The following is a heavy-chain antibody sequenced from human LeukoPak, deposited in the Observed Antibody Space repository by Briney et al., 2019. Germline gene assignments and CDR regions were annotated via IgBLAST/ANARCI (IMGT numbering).Heavy chain of an antibody. D-gene: IGHD1-26*01. J-gene: IGHJ4*02. CDR1: GGSISGYY. Sequence: SETLSLTCTVSGGSISGYYWSWIRQPPGKGLEWIGYIYYSGSTNYNPSLKSRVTISVDTSKNQFSLKLSSVTAADTAVYYCARVSGSYYYFDYWGQGTLVTVSS. CDR3: ARVSGSYYYFDY. CDR2: IYYSGST. V-gene: IGHV4-59*08.